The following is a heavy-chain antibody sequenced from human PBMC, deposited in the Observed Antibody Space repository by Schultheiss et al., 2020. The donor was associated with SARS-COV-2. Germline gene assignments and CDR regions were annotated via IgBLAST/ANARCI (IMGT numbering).Heavy chain of an antibody. V-gene: IGHV3-30-3*01. Sequence: GGSLRLSCAVSGFAFSTYWMHWVRQAPGKGLEWVAVISYDGSNKYYADSVKGRFTISRDNSKNTLYLQMNSLRAEDTAVYYCARGPNEGRYCSGGSCYPAYGMDVWGQGTTVTVSS. J-gene: IGHJ6*02. CDR1: GFAFSTYW. CDR2: ISYDGSNK. D-gene: IGHD2-15*01. CDR3: ARGPNEGRYCSGGSCYPAYGMDV.